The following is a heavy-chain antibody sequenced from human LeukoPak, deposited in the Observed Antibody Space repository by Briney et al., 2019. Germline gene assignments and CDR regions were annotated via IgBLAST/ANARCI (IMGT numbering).Heavy chain of an antibody. CDR2: MNPNNGST. J-gene: IGHJ4*02. CDR1: GYTFTSYD. Sequence: ASVKVSCKASGYTFTSYDINWVRQATGQGLEWMGWMNPNNGSTSYAQKFQGRVTMTRDTSTSTVYMELSSLRSEDTAVYYCARVLLDDSSGLIDYWGQGTLVTVSS. D-gene: IGHD3-22*01. CDR3: ARVLLDDSSGLIDY. V-gene: IGHV1-8*01.